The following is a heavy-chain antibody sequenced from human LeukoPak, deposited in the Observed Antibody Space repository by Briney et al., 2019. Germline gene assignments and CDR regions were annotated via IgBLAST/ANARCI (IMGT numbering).Heavy chain of an antibody. D-gene: IGHD6-13*01. V-gene: IGHV3-30*02. CDR3: AKDLIAAAGAHNWFDP. J-gene: IGHJ5*02. CDR1: GFTFSSYD. Sequence: PGGSLRLSCAASGFTFSSYDMHWVRQAPGKGLEWVAFIRYDGSNKYYADSVKGRFTISRDNSKNTLHLQMNSLRAEDTAVYYCAKDLIAAAGAHNWFDPWGQGTLVTVSS. CDR2: IRYDGSNK.